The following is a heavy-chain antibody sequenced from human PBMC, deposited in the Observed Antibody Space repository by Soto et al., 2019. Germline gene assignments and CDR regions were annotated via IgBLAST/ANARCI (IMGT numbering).Heavy chain of an antibody. V-gene: IGHV4-59*08. J-gene: IGHJ3*02. CDR1: GGSISSYY. CDR3: ARHGDTRAEVPYEDDGFDI. CDR2: IYNSGST. Sequence: SETLSLTCTVSGGSISSYYWSWIRQPPGKGLEWIGCIYNSGSTNYNPSLKSRVTISEDTSKNQFSLKLTSVTAADTAVYYCARHGDTRAEVPYEDDGFDIWGQGTMVTVSS. D-gene: IGHD5-12*01.